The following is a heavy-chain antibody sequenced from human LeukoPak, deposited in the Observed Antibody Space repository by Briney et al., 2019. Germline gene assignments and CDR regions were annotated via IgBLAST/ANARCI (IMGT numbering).Heavy chain of an antibody. CDR3: AKQRRQWLVHSIDY. D-gene: IGHD6-19*01. V-gene: IGHV3-23*01. J-gene: IGHJ4*02. Sequence: PGGSLSLSCAASGFTFSSYVMSWVRQAPGKGLEWVSSISGSDSSTHYADSVKGRFTVSRANSKSTLYLQMNSLRAEDTALYYCAKQRRQWLVHSIDYWGQGTLVTVSS. CDR1: GFTFSSYV. CDR2: ISGSDSST.